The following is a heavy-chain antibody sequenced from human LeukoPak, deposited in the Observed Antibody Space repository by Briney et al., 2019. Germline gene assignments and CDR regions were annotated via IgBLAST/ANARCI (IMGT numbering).Heavy chain of an antibody. CDR2: INPNSGGT. D-gene: IGHD1-26*01. CDR1: GYTFTGYY. Sequence: ASVKVSCKASGYTFTGYYMHWVRQAPGQGLEWMGWINPNSGGTNYAQKFQGRVTMTRDTSISTAYMELSRLRSDDTAVYYCARDATTTYAFDIWGQGTMVTVSS. V-gene: IGHV1-2*02. CDR3: ARDATTTYAFDI. J-gene: IGHJ3*02.